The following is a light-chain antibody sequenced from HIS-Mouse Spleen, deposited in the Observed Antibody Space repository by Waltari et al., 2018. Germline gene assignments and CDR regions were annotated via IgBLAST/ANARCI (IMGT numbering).Light chain of an antibody. J-gene: IGLJ2*01. CDR1: SSDVGSYNL. V-gene: IGLV2-23*03. CDR2: EGS. Sequence: QSALTQPASVSGSPGQSITISCPGTSSDVGSYNLVPWYQQHPGKAPKLMIDEGSKRPSGVSNRFSGSKSGNTASLTISGLQAEDEADYYCCSYAGSSTFVVVFGGGTKLTVL. CDR3: CSYAGSSTFVVV.